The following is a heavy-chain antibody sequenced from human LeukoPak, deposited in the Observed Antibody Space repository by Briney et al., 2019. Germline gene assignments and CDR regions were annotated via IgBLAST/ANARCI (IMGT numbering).Heavy chain of an antibody. Sequence: PGGSLRLSCAASGFTFDDYAMHWVRQAPGKGLEWVSGISWNSGSIGYADSVEGRFTISRDNAKNSLYLQMNSLRAEDTALYYCAKDTGYSGYDHFDYWGQGTLVTVSS. J-gene: IGHJ4*02. CDR2: ISWNSGSI. CDR3: AKDTGYSGYDHFDY. CDR1: GFTFDDYA. D-gene: IGHD5-12*01. V-gene: IGHV3-9*01.